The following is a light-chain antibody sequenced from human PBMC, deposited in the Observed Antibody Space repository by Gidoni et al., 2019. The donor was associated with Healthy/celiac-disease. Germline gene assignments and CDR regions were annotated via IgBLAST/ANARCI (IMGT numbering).Light chain of an antibody. J-gene: IGLJ2*01. Sequence: SSELTQDPAVSVALGQTVRITCQVDSLRSYYASWYQQKPGQAPVLVIYGKNNRPSGIPDRFSVSSSGNTASLTITGAQAEDEADYYCNSRDSSGRVFGGGTKLTVL. CDR3: NSRDSSGRV. CDR2: GKN. V-gene: IGLV3-19*01. CDR1: SLRSYY.